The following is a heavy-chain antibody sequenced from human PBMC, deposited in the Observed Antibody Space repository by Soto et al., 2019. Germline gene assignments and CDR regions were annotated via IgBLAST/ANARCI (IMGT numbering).Heavy chain of an antibody. V-gene: IGHV1-18*01. J-gene: IGHJ6*02. CDR2: FSGYNGYT. Sequence: ASVKVSCKASDYTFTAYGISWVRQAPGQGLEWMGWFSGYNGYTNYAQKLQGRVTMTTDTSTSTAYMELRSLRSDDTAVYYCARAGAYGGNSWDYYYYGMDVWGQGTTVTVSS. CDR1: DYTFTAYG. CDR3: ARAGAYGGNSWDYYYYGMDV. D-gene: IGHD4-17*01.